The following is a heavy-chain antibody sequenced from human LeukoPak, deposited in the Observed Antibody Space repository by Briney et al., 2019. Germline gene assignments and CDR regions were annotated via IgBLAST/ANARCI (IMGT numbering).Heavy chain of an antibody. CDR3: AREVYDAFDI. CDR2: INSDGTST. V-gene: IGHV3-74*01. D-gene: IGHD1-14*01. J-gene: IGHJ3*02. Sequence: GGSLRLSCAGSGFTFSWYWMHWVRQAPGKGLVWVSRINSDGTSTRYSDSVKGRFTISRDNAKNSLYLQMNSLRAEDTAVYYCAREVYDAFDIWGQGTMVTVSS. CDR1: GFTFSWYW.